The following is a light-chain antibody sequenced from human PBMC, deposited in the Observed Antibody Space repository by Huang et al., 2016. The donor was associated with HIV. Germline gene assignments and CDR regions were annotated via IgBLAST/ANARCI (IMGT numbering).Light chain of an antibody. Sequence: DIQMSQFPSSLSASVGDRVTISCRASQNINRWLAWYQQKPGKAPKVLCNKASSLESGFPSRFSGSGSGTEFTLTSSSLQPDDSAIYYCQQYNNYSRTFGQGTKLEIK. CDR3: QQYNNYSRT. V-gene: IGKV1-5*03. J-gene: IGKJ2*01. CDR1: QNINRW. CDR2: KAS.